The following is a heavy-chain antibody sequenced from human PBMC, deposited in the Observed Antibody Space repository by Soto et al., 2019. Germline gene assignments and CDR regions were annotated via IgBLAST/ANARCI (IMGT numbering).Heavy chain of an antibody. CDR2: IIPAFATP. Sequence: QVQLVQSGAEVKNPGSSVNVSCKTVGGTMRSVAFSWVRQAPGQGLEWMGGIIPAFATPNHAQKFQDRVTISADESTSTVYMELRRLRSEASAAYFCAGGADVFGYTWKYLPFEVRGQGTQITVSS. D-gene: IGHD3-10*02. CDR1: GGTMRSVA. CDR3: AGGADVFGYTWKYLPFEV. J-gene: IGHJ4*02. V-gene: IGHV1-69*01.